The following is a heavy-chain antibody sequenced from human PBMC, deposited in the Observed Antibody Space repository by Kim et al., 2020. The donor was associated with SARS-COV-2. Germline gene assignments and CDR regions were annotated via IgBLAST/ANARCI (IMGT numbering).Heavy chain of an antibody. V-gene: IGHV1-69*13. CDR3: ARGGFSSSWRLDY. CDR2: IVPFIGTS. CDR1: RDTFNTYA. Sequence: SVKVSCKASRDTFNTYAISWVRQAPGQGLEWLGGIVPFIGTSDYAQKFQGRLTVTADDSTTTVYMELSSLRPDDTAVYFCARGGFSSSWRLDYWGQGTLVTVSS. D-gene: IGHD6-13*01. J-gene: IGHJ4*02.